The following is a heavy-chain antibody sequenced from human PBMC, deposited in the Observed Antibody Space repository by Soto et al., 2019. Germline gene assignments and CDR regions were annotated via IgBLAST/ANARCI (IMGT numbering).Heavy chain of an antibody. D-gene: IGHD1-1*01. CDR3: AREIEQLLDS. Sequence: QVQLVESGGGVVQPGRSLRLSCAASGFTFRSYAMHWVRQAPGKGLEWVAVISYDGRNKYYADSVKGRFTTSRDNSKNTLYLQMNRLRAEDTAVYYCAREIEQLLDSWGQGTLVTVSS. CDR1: GFTFRSYA. V-gene: IGHV3-30*04. J-gene: IGHJ4*02. CDR2: ISYDGRNK.